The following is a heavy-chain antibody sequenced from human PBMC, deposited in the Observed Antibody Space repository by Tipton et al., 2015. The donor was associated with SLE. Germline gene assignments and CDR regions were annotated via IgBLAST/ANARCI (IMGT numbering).Heavy chain of an antibody. CDR2: IHQSGST. Sequence: LRLSCTVSGYSISSGYFWGWIRQPPGKGLEWIGNIHQSGSTYYSPSLKSRVTISVDTSKNQFYLNLMSVTAADTAVYYCARAGDYFDYWGQGTTVIVSS. V-gene: IGHV4-38-2*02. CDR3: ARAGDYFDY. J-gene: IGHJ4*02. CDR1: GYSISSGYF.